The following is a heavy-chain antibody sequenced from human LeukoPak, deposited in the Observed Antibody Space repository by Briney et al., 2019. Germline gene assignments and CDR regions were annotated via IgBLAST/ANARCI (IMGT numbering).Heavy chain of an antibody. CDR2: INPSGGST. V-gene: IGHV1-46*01. CDR1: GYTFTSYY. CDR3: ARDQSSGYLDP. Sequence: GASVKVSCKASGYTFTSYYMHWVRQAPGQGLEWMGIINPSGGSTSYAQKFRGRVTMTRDTSTSTVYMELSSLRSEDTAVYYCARDQSSGYLDPWGQGTLVTVSS. D-gene: IGHD3-10*01. J-gene: IGHJ5*02.